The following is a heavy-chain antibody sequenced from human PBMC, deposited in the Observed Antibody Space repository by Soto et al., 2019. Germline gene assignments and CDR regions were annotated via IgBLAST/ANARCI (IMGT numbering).Heavy chain of an antibody. CDR2: MNPNSGNT. Sequence: ASVKVSCKASGYTFNSYDINWVRQATGQGLEWMGWMNPNSGNTGYAQKLQGRVTMTRNTSITTAYMELSSLRAEDTAVYYCANLHAGIVATIYTFFDYWGQGTLVTVSS. CDR1: GYTFNSYD. V-gene: IGHV1-8*01. D-gene: IGHD5-12*01. CDR3: ANLHAGIVATIYTFFDY. J-gene: IGHJ4*02.